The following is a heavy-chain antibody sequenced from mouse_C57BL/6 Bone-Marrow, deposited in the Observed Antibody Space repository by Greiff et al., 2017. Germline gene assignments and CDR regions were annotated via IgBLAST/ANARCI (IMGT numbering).Heavy chain of an antibody. Sequence: VKLMESGAELARPGASVKLSCKASGYTFTSYGISWVKQRTGQGLEWIGEIYPRSGNTYYNEKFKGKATLTADKSSSTAYMELRSLTSEDSAVYFCARWPTAQARAYWGQGTLVTVSA. CDR1: GYTFTSYG. CDR2: IYPRSGNT. D-gene: IGHD3-2*02. CDR3: ARWPTAQARAY. V-gene: IGHV1-81*01. J-gene: IGHJ3*01.